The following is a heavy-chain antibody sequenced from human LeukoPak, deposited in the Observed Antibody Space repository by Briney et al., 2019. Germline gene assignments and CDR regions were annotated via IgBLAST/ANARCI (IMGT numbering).Heavy chain of an antibody. CDR1: GYTFTSYG. V-gene: IGHV1-18*01. Sequence: ASVKVSCKASGYTFTSYGISWVRQAPGQGLEWMGWISAYNGNTNYAQKLQGRVTMTTDTSTSTAYMELRSLRSDDTAVYYCARNPFLAAATRWFDPWGQGTLVTVSS. D-gene: IGHD2-15*01. CDR3: ARNPFLAAATRWFDP. CDR2: ISAYNGNT. J-gene: IGHJ5*02.